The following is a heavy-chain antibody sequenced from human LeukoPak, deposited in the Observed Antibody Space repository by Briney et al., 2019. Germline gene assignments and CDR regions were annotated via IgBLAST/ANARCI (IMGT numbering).Heavy chain of an antibody. V-gene: IGHV4-39*07. CDR3: ARERKSRVVVITMGWFDP. CDR2: IYYSGST. Sequence: SETLSLTCTVSGGSIGSSSYYWGWIRQPPGKGLEWIGSIYYSGSTYYNPSLKSRVTISVDTSKNQFSLKLSSVTAADTAVYYCARERKSRVVVITMGWFDPWGQGTLVTVSS. J-gene: IGHJ5*02. D-gene: IGHD3-22*01. CDR1: GGSIGSSSYY.